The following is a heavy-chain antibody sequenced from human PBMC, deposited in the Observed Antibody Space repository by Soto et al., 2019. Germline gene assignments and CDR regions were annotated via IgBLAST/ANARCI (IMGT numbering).Heavy chain of an antibody. CDR2: IWYDGSNR. Sequence: QVQLVESGGGVVQPGRSLRLSCAASGFTFSSYGMHWVRQAPGKGLEWVAVIWYDGSNRYYADSVKGRFTISRDNSKNTLYLQMNSLRAEDTAVYYCARDRATIGVFDYWGQGTLVTVSS. D-gene: IGHD1-26*01. CDR3: ARDRATIGVFDY. V-gene: IGHV3-33*01. CDR1: GFTFSSYG. J-gene: IGHJ4*02.